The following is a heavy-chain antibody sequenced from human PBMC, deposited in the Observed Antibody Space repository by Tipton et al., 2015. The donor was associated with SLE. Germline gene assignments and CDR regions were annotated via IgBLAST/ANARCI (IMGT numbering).Heavy chain of an antibody. CDR3: ARGHLDSWGGFGSPSSGYYFDH. CDR1: GFTFRRFA. V-gene: IGHV3-33*01. J-gene: IGHJ4*02. Sequence: SLRLSCAASGFTFRRFAMHWVRQAPGKGLEWVAVIWYDGSNKWYEDSVKGRFTISRDDSKSMLFLEMNSLRVEDSAMYYCARGHLDSWGGFGSPSSGYYFDHWGQGTLVTVSS. CDR2: IWYDGSNK. D-gene: IGHD3-10*01.